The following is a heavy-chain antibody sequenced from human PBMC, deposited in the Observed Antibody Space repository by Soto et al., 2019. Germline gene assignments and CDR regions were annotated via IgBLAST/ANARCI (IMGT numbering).Heavy chain of an antibody. CDR1: GGSISSSHYY. V-gene: IGHV4-39*01. D-gene: IGHD2-21*01. Sequence: SETLSLFCTVSGGSISSSHYYWGWIRQPPGKGPEWIGYIYHSGSTYYNPSLKTRITISVDTSKNQFSLILRSVTAADTALYYCARQGEEYNYYGVDVWGQGTTVTVSS. J-gene: IGHJ6*02. CDR2: IYHSGST. CDR3: ARQGEEYNYYGVDV.